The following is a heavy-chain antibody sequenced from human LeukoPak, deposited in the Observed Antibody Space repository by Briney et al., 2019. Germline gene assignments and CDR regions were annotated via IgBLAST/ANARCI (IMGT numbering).Heavy chain of an antibody. CDR1: GGSISSGIYY. D-gene: IGHD5-18*01. CDR3: ARDSRSYGYDY. Sequence: SETLSLTCTVSGGSISSGIYYWSWIRQPAGKGLEWIGRIYTSGSTNYNPPLKSRVTISIDTSKKQFSLKLRSVTAADTAVYYCARDSRSYGYDYWGQGTLVTVSS. V-gene: IGHV4-61*02. CDR2: IYTSGST. J-gene: IGHJ4*02.